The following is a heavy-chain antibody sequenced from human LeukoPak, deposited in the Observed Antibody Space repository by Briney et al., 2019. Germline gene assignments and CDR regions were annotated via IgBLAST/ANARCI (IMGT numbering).Heavy chain of an antibody. CDR2: ISTISSYI. J-gene: IGHJ4*02. Sequence: GGSLRLSCAASGFTFSRNSMNWVRQAPGKGLEWVSSISTISSYIYYADSVKGRFTISRDNAKNSLYLQMNSLRAEDMAVYYCARDASGITTYDSYFDNWGQGTLVTVSS. V-gene: IGHV3-21*01. CDR3: ARDASGITTYDSYFDN. D-gene: IGHD3-22*01. CDR1: GFTFSRNS.